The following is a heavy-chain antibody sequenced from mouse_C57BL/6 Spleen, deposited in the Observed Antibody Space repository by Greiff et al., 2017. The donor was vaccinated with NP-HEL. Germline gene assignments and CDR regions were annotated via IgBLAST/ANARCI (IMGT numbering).Heavy chain of an antibody. D-gene: IGHD2-4*01. CDR1: GFTFSDYY. CDR3: ARHGGLRREGYWYFDV. V-gene: IGHV5-12*01. Sequence: EVKLVESGGGLVQPGGSLKLSCAASGFTFSDYYMYWVRQTPEKRLEWVAYISNGGGSTYYPDTVKGRFTISRDNAKNTLYLQMSRLKSEDTAMYYCARHGGLRREGYWYFDVWGTGTTVTVSS. CDR2: ISNGGGST. J-gene: IGHJ1*03.